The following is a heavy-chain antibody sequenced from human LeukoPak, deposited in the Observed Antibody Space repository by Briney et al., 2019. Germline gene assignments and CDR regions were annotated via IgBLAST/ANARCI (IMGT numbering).Heavy chain of an antibody. V-gene: IGHV3-30*02. J-gene: IGHJ4*02. CDR1: GFTFSSYG. Sequence: GGSLRLSCAASGFTFSSYGMHWVRQAPGKGLEWVAFIRYDGSNKYYADSVKGRFTISRDNSKNTLYLQMNSLRAEDTAVYYCAKDRITMIVVVITYFDYWGQGTLVTVSS. D-gene: IGHD3-22*01. CDR2: IRYDGSNK. CDR3: AKDRITMIVVVITYFDY.